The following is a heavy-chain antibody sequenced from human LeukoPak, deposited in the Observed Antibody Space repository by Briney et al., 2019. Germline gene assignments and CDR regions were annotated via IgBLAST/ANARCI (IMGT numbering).Heavy chain of an antibody. CDR1: GGSISSGDYY. V-gene: IGHV4-30-4*01. Sequence: SETLSLTCTVSGGSISSGDYYWSWIRQPPGKGLEWIGYIYYSGSTYYNPSLKSRVTISVDTTKNQFSLKLSSVTAADTAVYYCARDRSLSYYYYGMDVWGQGTTVTVSS. CDR2: IYYSGST. D-gene: IGHD3-16*02. J-gene: IGHJ6*02. CDR3: ARDRSLSYYYYGMDV.